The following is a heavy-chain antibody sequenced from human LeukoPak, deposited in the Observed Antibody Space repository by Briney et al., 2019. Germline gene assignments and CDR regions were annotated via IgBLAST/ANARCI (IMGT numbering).Heavy chain of an antibody. J-gene: IGHJ3*02. D-gene: IGHD3-9*01. Sequence: SETLSLTCAVYGGSFSGYYWSWIRQPPGKGLEWIGEINHSGSTNYNPSLKSRVTISVDTSKNQFSLKLSSVTAGDTAVYYCARDSYDILTGTSAAGAFDIWGQGTMVTVSS. CDR3: ARDSYDILTGTSAAGAFDI. V-gene: IGHV4-34*01. CDR2: INHSGST. CDR1: GGSFSGYY.